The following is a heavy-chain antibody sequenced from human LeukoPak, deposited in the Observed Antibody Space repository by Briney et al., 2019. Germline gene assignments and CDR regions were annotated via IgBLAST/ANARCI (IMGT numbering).Heavy chain of an antibody. Sequence: PETLSLTCAVYGGSFSGYYWSWIRQPPGKGLEWIGEINHSGSTNYNPSLKSRVTISVDTSKNQFSLKLSSVTAADTAVYYCASSNYYGSRNFDPWGQGTLVTVSS. CDR1: GGSFSGYY. V-gene: IGHV4-34*01. CDR2: INHSGST. J-gene: IGHJ5*02. CDR3: ASSNYYGSRNFDP. D-gene: IGHD3-10*01.